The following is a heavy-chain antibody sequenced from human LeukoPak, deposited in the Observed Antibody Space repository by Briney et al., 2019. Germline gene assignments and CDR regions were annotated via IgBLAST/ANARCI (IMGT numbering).Heavy chain of an antibody. CDR3: ARGIGGYNSVYFDY. CDR2: ISSSSSYI. D-gene: IGHD5-24*01. Sequence: GGSLRLSCAASGFTFSSYSMNWVRQAPGKGLEWVSSISSSSSYIYYADSVKGRFTISRDNAKNSLYLQMNSLRAEDTAVYYCARGIGGYNSVYFDYWGQGTLVTVSS. V-gene: IGHV3-21*01. J-gene: IGHJ4*02. CDR1: GFTFSSYS.